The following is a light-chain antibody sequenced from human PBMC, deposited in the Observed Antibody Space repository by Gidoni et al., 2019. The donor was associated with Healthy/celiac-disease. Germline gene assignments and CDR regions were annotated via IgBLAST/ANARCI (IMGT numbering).Light chain of an antibody. J-gene: IGKJ3*01. CDR1: QSVSSN. CDR3: QQYNNWPPVT. CDR2: GAP. V-gene: IGKV3-15*01. Sequence: EIVMTQSPATLSVSPGERATLSCRASQSVSSNLAWYQQKPGQAPRLLIYGAPTRATGIPVRFSGSGSGTEFTLTISSLQSEDFAVYYCQQYNNWPPVTFGPGTKVDIK.